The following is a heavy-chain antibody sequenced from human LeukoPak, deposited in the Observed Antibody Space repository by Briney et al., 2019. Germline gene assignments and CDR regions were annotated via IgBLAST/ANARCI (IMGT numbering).Heavy chain of an antibody. J-gene: IGHJ4*02. CDR3: ARDYGDYTKGWNLRDF. CDR1: GFTFGSYA. V-gene: IGHV3-23*01. Sequence: GGSLRLSCAASGFTFGSYAMSWVRQPPGKGLEWVSSISGSGVTTYYADSVKGRFTISRDNSKNMMNLQMNSLRAEDTAVYYCARDYGDYTKGWNLRDFWDQGTLVTVSS. CDR2: ISGSGVTT. D-gene: IGHD4-17*01.